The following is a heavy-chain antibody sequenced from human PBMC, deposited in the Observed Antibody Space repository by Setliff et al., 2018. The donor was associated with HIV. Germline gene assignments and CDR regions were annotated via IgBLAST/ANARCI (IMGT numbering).Heavy chain of an antibody. CDR1: GYIFNNFG. Sequence: ASVKVSCKATGYIFNNFGITWVRQAPGQGLEWMGWISAFSGFTNYAPKLQARVTLTTDTSTSTACMELRSLTSVDTAVYYCARDVDISGRGSALDIWGQGTGVTVSS. CDR2: ISAFSGFT. J-gene: IGHJ3*02. CDR3: ARDVDISGRGSALDI. D-gene: IGHD3-16*01. V-gene: IGHV1-18*01.